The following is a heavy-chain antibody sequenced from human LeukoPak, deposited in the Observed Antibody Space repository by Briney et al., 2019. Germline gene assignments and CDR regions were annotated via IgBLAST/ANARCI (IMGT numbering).Heavy chain of an antibody. CDR2: IWYDGSNK. CDR1: GFTFSSYG. Sequence: EGSLRLSCAASGFTFSSYGMHWVRQAPGKGLEWVAVIWYDGSNKYYADSAKGRFTISRDNSKNTLYLQMNSLRAEDTAVYYCAREERVGTFDYWGQGTLVTVSS. V-gene: IGHV3-33*01. D-gene: IGHD3-10*01. CDR3: AREERVGTFDY. J-gene: IGHJ4*02.